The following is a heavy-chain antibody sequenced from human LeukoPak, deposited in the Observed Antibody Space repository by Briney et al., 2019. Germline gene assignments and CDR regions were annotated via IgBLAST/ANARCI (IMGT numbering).Heavy chain of an antibody. CDR3: ASYSGYNSGWYWAY. V-gene: IGHV4-59*08. D-gene: IGHD6-19*01. CDR1: GGSISSYY. CDR2: IYYSGST. J-gene: IGHJ4*02. Sequence: PSETLSLTCTVSGGSISSYYWSWIRQPPGKGLEWIGYIYYSGSTNYNPSLKSRVTISVDTSKNQFSLKLTSVTAADTAVYYCASYSGYNSGWYWAYWGQGTLVTVSS.